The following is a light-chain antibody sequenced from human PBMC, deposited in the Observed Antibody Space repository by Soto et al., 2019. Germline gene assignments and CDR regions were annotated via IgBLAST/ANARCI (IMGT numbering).Light chain of an antibody. Sequence: EIVLPQSPGTLSLSPGERATLSCRASQSVSSSYLAWYQQKPGQAPRQLMYGSSSRATGMPDRFSGSGYATDFTLTITRLEPADVSVYYREHYRTSFGGGTRVELK. V-gene: IGKV3-20*01. CDR3: EHYRTS. CDR1: QSVSSSY. J-gene: IGKJ4*02. CDR2: GSS.